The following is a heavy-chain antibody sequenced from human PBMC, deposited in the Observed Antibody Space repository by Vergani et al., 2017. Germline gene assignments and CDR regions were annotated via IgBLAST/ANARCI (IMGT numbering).Heavy chain of an antibody. Sequence: EVQLVESGGGIVKPGGSLRLSCVASGFSFRNAWLNWVRRTPGKGLEWVGRIQSTFDRGTTDYAAAVKGRFTISSNDSKNTLFLQMNGLKTEDIGVYYCPADPRCCGDASGYWLSDHHYYYMDVWGQGTTVTVSS. J-gene: IGHJ6*02. V-gene: IGHV3-15*07. CDR2: IQSTFDRGTT. CDR3: PADPRCCGDASGYWLSDHHYYYMDV. CDR1: GFSFRNAW. D-gene: IGHD2-21*01.